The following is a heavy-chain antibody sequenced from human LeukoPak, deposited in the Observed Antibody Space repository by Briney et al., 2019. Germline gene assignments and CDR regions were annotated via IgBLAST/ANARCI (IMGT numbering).Heavy chain of an antibody. V-gene: IGHV4-61*08. CDR3: ARDGGSYHPFDY. CDR2: VYYSGST. D-gene: IGHD1-26*01. J-gene: IGHJ4*02. Sequence: ASQTLSLTCTVSGGSISSGDYYWSWIRQPPGKGLEWIGYVYYSGSTNYNPSLKSRVTISVDTSKNQFSLKLSSVTAADTAVYYCARDGGSYHPFDYWGQGTLVTVSS. CDR1: GGSISSGDYY.